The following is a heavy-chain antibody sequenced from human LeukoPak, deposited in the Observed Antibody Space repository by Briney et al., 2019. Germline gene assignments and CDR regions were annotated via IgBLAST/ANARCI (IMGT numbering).Heavy chain of an antibody. CDR3: ARGGSSPWNYYYYYYMDV. CDR2: ISYDGSNK. Sequence: GGSLRLSCAASGFTFSSYAMHWVRQAPGKGLEWVAVISYDGSNKYYADSVKGRFTISRDNSKNTLYLQMNSLRAEDTAVYYCARGGSSPWNYYYYYYMDVWGKGTTVTVSS. J-gene: IGHJ6*03. D-gene: IGHD6-13*01. V-gene: IGHV3-30*04. CDR1: GFTFSSYA.